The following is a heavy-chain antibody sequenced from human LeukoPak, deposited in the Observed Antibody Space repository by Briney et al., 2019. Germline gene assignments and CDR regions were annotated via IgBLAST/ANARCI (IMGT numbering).Heavy chain of an antibody. CDR2: INPNSGGT. CDR3: ARDLVGATTLSDY. Sequence: GASVKVSCKATGYTFTGYYMHWVRQAPGQGLEWMGWINPNSGGTNYAQKLQGRVTMTTDTSTSTAYMELRSLRSDDTAVYYCARDLVGATTLSDYWGQGTLVTVSS. V-gene: IGHV1-2*02. CDR1: GYTFTGYY. D-gene: IGHD1-26*01. J-gene: IGHJ4*02.